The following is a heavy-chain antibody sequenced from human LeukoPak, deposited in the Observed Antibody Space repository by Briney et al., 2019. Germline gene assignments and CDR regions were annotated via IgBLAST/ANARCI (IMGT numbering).Heavy chain of an antibody. CDR2: IYYSGST. D-gene: IGHD3-3*01. V-gene: IGHV4-39*01. CDR3: ARHARTYYDFWSGPTTPLYYFDY. CDR1: GGSISSSSYY. J-gene: IGHJ4*02. Sequence: ASETLSLTCTVSGGSISSSSYYWGWIRQPPGKGLEWIGSIYYSGSTYYNPSLKSRVNISTDTSKNQFSLRLSSVTAADTAVYYCARHARTYYDFWSGPTTPLYYFDYWGQGTLVTVSS.